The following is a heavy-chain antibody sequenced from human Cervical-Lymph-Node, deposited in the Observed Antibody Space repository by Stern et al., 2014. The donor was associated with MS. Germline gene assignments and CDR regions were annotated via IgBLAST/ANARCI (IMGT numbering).Heavy chain of an antibody. CDR2: IDWYDDK. Sequence: QITLKESGPALVKPTQTLTLTCTFSGFSLSTSGVCVSWIRQPPGKALEXLTLIDWYDDKYYSPSLKTRLTMSKDTSKNQVVLTMTNMDPVDTATYYCARGDCFSYYFDYWGQGTLVTVSS. V-gene: IGHV2-70*01. D-gene: IGHD2-21*02. CDR1: GFSLSTSGVC. CDR3: ARGDCFSYYFDY. J-gene: IGHJ4*02.